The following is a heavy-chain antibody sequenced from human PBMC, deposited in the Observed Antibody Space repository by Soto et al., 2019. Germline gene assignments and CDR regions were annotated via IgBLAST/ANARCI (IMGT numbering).Heavy chain of an antibody. CDR3: ITDGYSYSPLPGY. J-gene: IGHJ4*02. D-gene: IGHD5-12*01. V-gene: IGHV3-15*05. CDR2: IRSKTDGGTT. CDR1: GFTFNNAW. Sequence: VQLVESGGGLVKPGGSLRLSCAASGFTFNNAWMSWVRQAPGKGLEWVGRIRSKTDGGTTDYAAPVKGIFTISRVDSKTMLYLQMNSLKTVNTAVYFCITDGYSYSPLPGYWGQRCMVTVSS.